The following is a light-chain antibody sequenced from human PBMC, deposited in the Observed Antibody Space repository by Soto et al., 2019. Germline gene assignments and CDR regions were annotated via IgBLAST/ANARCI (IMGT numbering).Light chain of an antibody. CDR2: LEGSGSY. CDR3: ETWDINTHVV. V-gene: IGLV4-60*02. J-gene: IGLJ2*01. CDR1: SGHSSYI. Sequence: QSVLTQSSSACASLGSSVKLTCTLSSGHSSYIIAWHQQQPGKAPRYLMKLEGSGSYNKGSGVPDRFSGSSSGADRYLTISNLQFEDEADYYCETWDINTHVVFGGGTKLTVL.